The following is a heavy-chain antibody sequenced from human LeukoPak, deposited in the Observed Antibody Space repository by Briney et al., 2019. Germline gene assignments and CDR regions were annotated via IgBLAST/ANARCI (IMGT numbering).Heavy chain of an antibody. CDR1: GYSFANYW. D-gene: IGHD6-19*01. J-gene: IGHJ4*02. CDR3: ARREGGWYLDY. CDR2: IYPGDSDT. V-gene: IGHV5-51*01. Sequence: GESLKISCKGSGYSFANYWIGWVRQMPGKGLEWMGIIYPGDSDTRYSPSFQGQVTILADKSISTAYLQWGSLKASDTAMYYCARREGGWYLDYWGQGTLVTVSS.